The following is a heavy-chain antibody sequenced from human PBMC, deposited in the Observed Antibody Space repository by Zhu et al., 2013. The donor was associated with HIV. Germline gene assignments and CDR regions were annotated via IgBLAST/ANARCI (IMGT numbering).Heavy chain of an antibody. D-gene: IGHD2-15*01. CDR2: MNPNSGST. V-gene: IGHV1-8*01. CDR3: ARSIHCSGGSCYRYYFDY. J-gene: IGHJ4*02. CDR1: GYTFTSYD. Sequence: QVQLVQSGAEVKKPGASVKVSCKASGYTFTSYDINWVRQATGQGLEWMGWMNPNSGSTGYAQKFQGRVTMTRNTSISTAYMELSSLRSEDTAVYYCARSIHCSGGSCYRYYFDYWGQGTLVTVSS.